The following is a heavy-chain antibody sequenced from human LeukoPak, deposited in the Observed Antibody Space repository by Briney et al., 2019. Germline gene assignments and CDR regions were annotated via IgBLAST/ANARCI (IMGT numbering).Heavy chain of an antibody. V-gene: IGHV3-23*01. Sequence: GGSLRLSCAASGFTFSSYAMSWVRQAPGKGLEWVSAIGGSGGSTYYADSVKGRFTISRDNSKNTLYLQMNSLRAEDTAVYYCARDIVVVPAAGFDPWGQGTLVTVSS. CDR2: IGGSGGST. CDR3: ARDIVVVPAAGFDP. J-gene: IGHJ5*02. CDR1: GFTFSSYA. D-gene: IGHD2-2*01.